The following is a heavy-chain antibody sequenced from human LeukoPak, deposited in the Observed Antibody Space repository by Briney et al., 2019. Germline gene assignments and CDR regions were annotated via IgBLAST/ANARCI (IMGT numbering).Heavy chain of an antibody. CDR3: ARDLSQSRYCSGGSCYYY. V-gene: IGHV3-53*01. CDR2: IYSGGST. J-gene: IGHJ4*02. D-gene: IGHD2-15*01. CDR1: GFTVSSNY. Sequence: GGALRLSCAASGFTVSSNYMSWVRQAPGKGLEWVSVIYSGGSTYYADSVKGRFTISRDNSKNTLYLQMNSLRAEDTAVYYCARDLSQSRYCSGGSCYYYWSQGTLVTVYS.